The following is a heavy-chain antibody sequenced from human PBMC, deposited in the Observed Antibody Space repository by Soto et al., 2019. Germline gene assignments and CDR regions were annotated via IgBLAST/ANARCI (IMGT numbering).Heavy chain of an antibody. Sequence: SETLSLTCAVYGGSFSGYYWIWIRQPPGKGLEWIGEINHSGSTNYNPSLKSRVTISVDTSKNQFSLKLSSVTAADTAVYYCARGTNGSGSYFSPYYYYGMDVWGQGTTVTVSS. CDR1: GGSFSGYY. CDR2: INHSGST. V-gene: IGHV4-34*01. D-gene: IGHD3-10*01. J-gene: IGHJ6*02. CDR3: ARGTNGSGSYFSPYYYYGMDV.